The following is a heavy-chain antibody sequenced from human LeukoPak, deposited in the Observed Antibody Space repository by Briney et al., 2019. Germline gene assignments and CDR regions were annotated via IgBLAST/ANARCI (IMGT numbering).Heavy chain of an antibody. CDR2: ISGSGAST. V-gene: IGHV3-23*01. D-gene: IGHD3-16*02. Sequence: AGSLTLSCAASGFSFSSYCMSWVRQAPGKGLEWVSAISGSGASTYYADSVKSRFTISRDNSKNTLYLPMSSLRAEDTAVYYCAKERVDDYVWGSYRYFDYWGQGTLVTVSS. CDR3: AKERVDDYVWGSYRYFDY. CDR1: GFSFSSYC. J-gene: IGHJ4*02.